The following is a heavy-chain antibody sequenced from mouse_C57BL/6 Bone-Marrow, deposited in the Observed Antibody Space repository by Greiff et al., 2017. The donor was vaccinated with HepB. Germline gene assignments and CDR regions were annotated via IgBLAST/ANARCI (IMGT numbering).Heavy chain of an antibody. Sequence: EVKLVESGGGLAQPGGSLKLSCAASGFTFSDYGMAWVRQAPRKGPEWVAFISNLAYSIYYADTVTGRFTISRENAKNTLYLEMSSLRSEDTAMYYCARLGYGYDGDYFDYWGQGTTLTVSS. CDR1: GFTFSDYG. J-gene: IGHJ2*01. CDR3: ARLGYGYDGDYFDY. D-gene: IGHD2-2*01. CDR2: ISNLAYSI. V-gene: IGHV5-15*01.